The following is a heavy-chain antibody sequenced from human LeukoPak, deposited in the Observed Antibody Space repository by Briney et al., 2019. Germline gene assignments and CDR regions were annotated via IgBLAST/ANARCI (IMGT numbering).Heavy chain of an antibody. CDR2: IYYSGST. Sequence: KPSETLSLTCTVSGGSISSYYWSWIRQPPGEGLEWIGYIYYSGSTQYNPTLKSRVTISIDMSKSQFSLKLSSVTAADTAVYYCAAQLAYFDYWGQGTLVTVSS. J-gene: IGHJ4*02. D-gene: IGHD1-1*01. V-gene: IGHV4-59*01. CDR1: GGSISSYY. CDR3: AAQLAYFDY.